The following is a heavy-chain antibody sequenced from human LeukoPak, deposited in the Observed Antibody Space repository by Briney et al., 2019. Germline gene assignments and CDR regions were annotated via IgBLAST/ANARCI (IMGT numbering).Heavy chain of an antibody. D-gene: IGHD3-10*01. Sequence: GGSLRLSCAASGFTFSSYGMHWVRQAPGKGLERAAVIWYDGSNKYYADSVKGRFTISRDSSKNTLYLQMNSLRAEDTAVYYCARDLGLVRSPFDYWGQGTLVTVSS. CDR2: IWYDGSNK. V-gene: IGHV3-33*01. J-gene: IGHJ4*02. CDR3: ARDLGLVRSPFDY. CDR1: GFTFSSYG.